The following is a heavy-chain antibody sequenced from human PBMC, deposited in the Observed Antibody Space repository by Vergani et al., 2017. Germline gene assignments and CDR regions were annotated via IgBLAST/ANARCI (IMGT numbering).Heavy chain of an antibody. V-gene: IGHV1-69*01. D-gene: IGHD7-27*01. CDR3: AGPLNWGHDAVDI. Sequence: QVQLVQSGAEVKKPGSSVKVSCKVSGGTLSSYAISWVRQAPGQGLEWMGGNIPIFGTANYAQKVQGRVTITADESTSTAYMELSSLRSEDTAVYYCAGPLNWGHDAVDIWGQGTMVTDAS. CDR2: NIPIFGTA. J-gene: IGHJ3*02. CDR1: GGTLSSYA.